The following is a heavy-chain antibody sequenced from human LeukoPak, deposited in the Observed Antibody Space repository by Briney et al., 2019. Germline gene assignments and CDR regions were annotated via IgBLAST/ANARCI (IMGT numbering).Heavy chain of an antibody. CDR2: IYYDGSS. D-gene: IGHD5-24*01. CDR3: ARGGGVNRDGYNQFDY. J-gene: IGHJ4*02. CDR1: GGSISSYY. Sequence: SETLSLTCTVSGGSISSYYWSWIRQPPGKGLEWIGNIYYDGSSKSNPSLKSRVSISVDASKNQFFLELTSVTAADTAVYYCARGGGVNRDGYNQFDYWGQGTLVTVPS. V-gene: IGHV4-59*01.